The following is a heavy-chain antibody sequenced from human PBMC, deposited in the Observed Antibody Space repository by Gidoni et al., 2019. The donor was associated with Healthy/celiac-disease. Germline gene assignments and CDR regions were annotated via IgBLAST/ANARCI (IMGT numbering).Heavy chain of an antibody. V-gene: IGHV3-7*01. CDR2: IKQDGSEK. CDR1: GFPFSSYW. D-gene: IGHD2-2*02. CDR3: AREDVLVPAAIDAFDI. J-gene: IGHJ3*02. Sequence: EVQLVESGGGLVQPGGSLRLSCAASGFPFSSYWMSWVRQAPGKGLEWVANIKQDGSEKYYVDSVKGRFTISRDNAKNSLYLQMNSLRAEDTAVYYCAREDVLVPAAIDAFDIWGQGTMVTVSS.